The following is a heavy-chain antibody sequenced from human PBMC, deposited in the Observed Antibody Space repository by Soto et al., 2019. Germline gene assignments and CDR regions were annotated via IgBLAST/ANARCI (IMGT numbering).Heavy chain of an antibody. J-gene: IGHJ4*02. Sequence: GSLRLSCAASGFTFSNYAMSWVRQAPGKGLEWVSVISDTGGSTYYADSVKGRFTISRDNSKNALFLEMSSLRAEDTAVYYCAKGGASGYYYIYYFDFWGQGT. D-gene: IGHD3-22*01. CDR3: AKGGASGYYYIYYFDF. V-gene: IGHV3-23*01. CDR1: GFTFSNYA. CDR2: ISDTGGST.